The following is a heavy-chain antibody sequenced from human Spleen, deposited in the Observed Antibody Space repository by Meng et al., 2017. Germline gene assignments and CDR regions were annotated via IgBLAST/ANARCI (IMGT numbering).Heavy chain of an antibody. CDR3: ARDGGSQVDNAFDI. J-gene: IGHJ3*02. CDR2: IDNTSTSI. V-gene: IGHV3-48*03. Sequence: GGSLRLSCVASGFTLSNYDMNWVRQAPGKGLEWLSYIDNTSTSIFYANSVKGRFTISRDNAENSLYLHITGLTAEDTAFYYCARDGGSQVDNAFDIWGQGKRVTV. CDR1: GFTLSNYD. D-gene: IGHD1-26*01.